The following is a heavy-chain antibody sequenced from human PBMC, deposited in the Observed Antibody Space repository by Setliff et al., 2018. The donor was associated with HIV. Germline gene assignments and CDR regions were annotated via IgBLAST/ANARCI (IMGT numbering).Heavy chain of an antibody. CDR1: GASISSTSYY. J-gene: IGHJ3*02. Sequence: SETLSLTCTVSGASISSTSYYWGWIRQPPGKGLEWIGSIYYSGSTYYNPSLKSRVTISVDTSKNQFSLKLSSVTAAGTAVFYCARHYGGNLDAFDIWGLGTMVTVSS. D-gene: IGHD4-17*01. CDR2: IYYSGST. CDR3: ARHYGGNLDAFDI. V-gene: IGHV4-39*01.